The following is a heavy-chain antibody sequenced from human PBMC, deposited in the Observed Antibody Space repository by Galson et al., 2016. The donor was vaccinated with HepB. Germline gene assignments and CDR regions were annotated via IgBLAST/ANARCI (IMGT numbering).Heavy chain of an antibody. CDR3: ARETTVDAFDI. D-gene: IGHD1-1*01. CDR2: ISRSSNYI. V-gene: IGHV3-21*01. CDR1: GFTFSGFG. J-gene: IGHJ3*02. Sequence: LSCAGSGFTFSGFGMNWVRQAPGKGLEWVSSISRSSNYIDYADPVKGRFTVSRDNAKNSLYLQMNSLRAEDTAVYYCARETTVDAFDIWGQGTMVTVPS.